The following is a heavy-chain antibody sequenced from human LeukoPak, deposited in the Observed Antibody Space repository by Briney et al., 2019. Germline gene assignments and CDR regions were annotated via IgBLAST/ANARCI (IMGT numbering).Heavy chain of an antibody. Sequence: SETLSLTCTASGGSISSYYWSWIRQPPGKGLEWIWYINYSGSTTYNPSLKSRVTTSVETSKNHFSLKLSSVLAADTTVYYCGSTKYNPSLKSRVTISVDTSKNHHSLKLCSETAADTAVYYCARGCRDDYGNYWYFDLWGRGTLVTVSS. D-gene: IGHD3-10*01. V-gene: IGHV4-59*08. CDR2: INYSGST. CDR3: GSTKYNPSLKSRVTISVDTSKNHHSLKLCSETAADTAVYYCARGCRDDYGNYWYFDL. J-gene: IGHJ2*01. CDR1: GGSISSYY.